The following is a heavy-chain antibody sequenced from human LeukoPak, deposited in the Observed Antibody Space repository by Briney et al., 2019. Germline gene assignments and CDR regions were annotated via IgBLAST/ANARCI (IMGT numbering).Heavy chain of an antibody. D-gene: IGHD2-2*01. CDR1: GGSFSGYY. CDR3: ARRPYCSSTSCYPPTDAFDI. V-gene: IGHV4-34*01. Sequence: SETLSLTCAAYGGSFSGYYWSWIRQPPGKGLEWIGEINHSGSTNYNPSLKSRVTISVDTSKNQFSLKLSSVTAADTAVYYCARRPYCSSTSCYPPTDAFDIWGQGTMVTVSS. CDR2: INHSGST. J-gene: IGHJ3*02.